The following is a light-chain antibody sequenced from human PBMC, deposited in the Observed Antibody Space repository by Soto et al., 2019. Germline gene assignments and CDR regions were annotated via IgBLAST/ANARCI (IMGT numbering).Light chain of an antibody. V-gene: IGLV2-23*01. CDR2: EGS. CDR1: SNDIGGYNF. CDR3: CSYAGSTTFV. J-gene: IGLJ1*01. Sequence: QSALTQPASVAGYPGQSITIPCNGTSNDIGGYNFVSWYQQHPGKAPKLMIYEGSKRPSGVSSRFSGSKSGNTASLTISGLQAEDEADYYCCSYAGSTTFVFGTGTKVTVL.